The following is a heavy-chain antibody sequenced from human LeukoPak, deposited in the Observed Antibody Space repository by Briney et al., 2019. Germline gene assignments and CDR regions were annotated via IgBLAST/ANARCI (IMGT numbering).Heavy chain of an antibody. V-gene: IGHV3-48*04. CDR2: ISSYSTTI. D-gene: IGHD2-2*01. J-gene: IGHJ4*02. Sequence: GGSLRLSCAASGFTFSSYGMNWVRQAPGKGLEWVSSISSYSTTIYYADSVKGRFTISRDDAENSLFLQMNSLRAEDAAVYYCARERGTSLGPFSDYWGQGTQVTVSS. CDR3: ARERGTSLGPFSDY. CDR1: GFTFSSYG.